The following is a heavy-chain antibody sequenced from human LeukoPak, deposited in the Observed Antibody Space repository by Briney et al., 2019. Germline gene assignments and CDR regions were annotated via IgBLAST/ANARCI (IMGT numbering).Heavy chain of an antibody. CDR2: ITSSSTYT. Sequence: GGSLRLSCAASGFSFSSYNMNWVRQTPGKGLEWVSSITSSSTYTFYADSVKGRFTISRDNTRNSLYLQMNSLRAEDTAVYYCARSYSGSYGFDYWGQGTLVTVSS. D-gene: IGHD1-26*01. V-gene: IGHV3-21*04. J-gene: IGHJ4*02. CDR1: GFSFSSYN. CDR3: ARSYSGSYGFDY.